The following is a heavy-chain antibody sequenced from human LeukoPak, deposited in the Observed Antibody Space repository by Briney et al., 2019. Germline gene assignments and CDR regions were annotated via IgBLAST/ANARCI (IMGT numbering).Heavy chain of an antibody. Sequence: TSETLSLTCAVYGGSFSGYYWSWIRQHPGKGLEWIGSIYYSGSTNYNPSLQGRVTISLDTSRNQFSLKLSSVTAADTAVYYCASGDNDPLFDYWGQGTLVTVSS. CDR2: IYYSGST. CDR3: ASGDNDPLFDY. CDR1: GGSFSGYY. V-gene: IGHV4-34*09. J-gene: IGHJ4*02. D-gene: IGHD1-1*01.